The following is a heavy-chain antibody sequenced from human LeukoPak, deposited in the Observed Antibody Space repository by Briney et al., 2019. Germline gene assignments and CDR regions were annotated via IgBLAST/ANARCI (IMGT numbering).Heavy chain of an antibody. V-gene: IGHV4-4*07. CDR3: ARETLVTGGFDS. J-gene: IGHJ5*01. CDR2: IYGTGST. Sequence: PPETLSLTCTVSGGSVSSDYWSWIRQPAGKGLEWIGRIYGTGSTSYNPSLKSRVTMSVDKSKNQFSLRLNSVTAADTAVYYCARETLVTGGFDSWGQGTLVTVSS. CDR1: GGSVSSDY. D-gene: IGHD7-27*01.